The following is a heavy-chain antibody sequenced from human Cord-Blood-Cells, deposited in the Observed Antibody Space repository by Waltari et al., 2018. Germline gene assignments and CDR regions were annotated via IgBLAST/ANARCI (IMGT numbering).Heavy chain of an antibody. CDR1: GGTFSTFA. Sequence: QVQLVQSGAEVKKPGSSVKVSCQASGGTFSTFAIRWLRQAPGQGLEWMGGIIPIFGTANYAQKFQGRVTITADKSTSTAYMELSSLRSEDTAVYYCARDWWNYGDYYGMDVWGQGTTVTVSS. CDR3: ARDWWNYGDYYGMDV. CDR2: IIPIFGTA. J-gene: IGHJ6*02. D-gene: IGHD1-7*01. V-gene: IGHV1-69*06.